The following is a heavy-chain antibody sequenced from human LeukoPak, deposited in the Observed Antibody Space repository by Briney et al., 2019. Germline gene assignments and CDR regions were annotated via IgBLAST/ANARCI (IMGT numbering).Heavy chain of an antibody. Sequence: SETLSLTRTVSGASISSYYWSWIPQPPPNGPARLGYIYYSGSSNYNPSLKSRVTISVDTSKNQFSLKLSSVTAADTAVYYCARYPFDGYNYYFDYWGQGTLVTVSS. CDR3: ARYPFDGYNYYFDY. CDR1: GASISSYY. CDR2: IYYSGSS. V-gene: IGHV4-59*01. D-gene: IGHD5-24*01. J-gene: IGHJ4*02.